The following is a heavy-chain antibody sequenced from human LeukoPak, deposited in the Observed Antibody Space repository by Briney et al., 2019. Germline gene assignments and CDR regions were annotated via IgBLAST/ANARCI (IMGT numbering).Heavy chain of an antibody. CDR3: ARQGFYYGSGTDFHH. D-gene: IGHD3-10*01. V-gene: IGHV4-39*01. J-gene: IGHJ1*01. CDR1: GGSIISTDYY. CDR2: IYYSGNT. Sequence: SETLSLTCIVSGGSIISTDYYWGWIRQPPGKGLEWIGNIYYSGNTYYNPSLKSRVTISVDTSKNQFSLKLRSVTAADTAVYYCARQGFYYGSGTDFHHWGQGTLVTVSS.